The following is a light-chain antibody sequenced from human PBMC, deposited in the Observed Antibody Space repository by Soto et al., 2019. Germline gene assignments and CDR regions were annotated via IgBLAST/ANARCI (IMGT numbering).Light chain of an antibody. J-gene: IGLJ3*02. V-gene: IGLV2-14*02. CDR3: SSYTSTTTLWV. CDR2: DVN. Sequence: QSALTQPASVSGSPGQSITISCTGTSSDVGSYNRVSWYQHHPGKAPKLMIYDVNKWPSGVSSRFSGSKSGNTASLTISGLQAEDEASYYCSSYTSTTTLWVFGGGTKLTVL. CDR1: SSDVGSYNR.